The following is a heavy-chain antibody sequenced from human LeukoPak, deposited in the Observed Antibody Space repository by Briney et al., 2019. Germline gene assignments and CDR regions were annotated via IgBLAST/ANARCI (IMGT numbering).Heavy chain of an antibody. CDR1: GFTVSNNY. CDR2: ILPGGGT. J-gene: IGHJ6*02. V-gene: IGHV3-66*01. Sequence: GGSLRLSCAASGFTVSNNYMTWVRQAPGQGLEWVSVILPGGGTYYADSVKGRFIISRDNSKNPLSLQMNSLRAEDTAVYYCEWFGGSFNGMDVWGQGTTVTVSS. D-gene: IGHD3-10*01. CDR3: EWFGGSFNGMDV.